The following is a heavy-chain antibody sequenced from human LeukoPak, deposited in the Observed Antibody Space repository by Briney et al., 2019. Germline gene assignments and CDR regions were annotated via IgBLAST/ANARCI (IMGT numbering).Heavy chain of an antibody. CDR3: ARWPTMGGR. V-gene: IGHV3-66*01. J-gene: IGHJ4*02. D-gene: IGHD3-16*01. Sequence: GGSLRLSCAASGFPVSDNYMTWVRKAPGKGLEWVSVIYNGGTTKYADSVKGRFIISRDNSRNMLYLQMNSLRVEDTAVYYCARWPTMGGRWGQGTLVTVSS. CDR1: GFPVSDNY. CDR2: IYNGGTT.